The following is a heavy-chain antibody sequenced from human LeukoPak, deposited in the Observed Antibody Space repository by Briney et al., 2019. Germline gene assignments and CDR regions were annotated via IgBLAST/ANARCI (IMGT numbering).Heavy chain of an antibody. J-gene: IGHJ4*02. CDR1: GFTFCSYD. V-gene: IGHV3-23*01. D-gene: IGHD1-26*01. CDR2: ISGSGGST. CDR3: AKERGLSGSYPFDY. Sequence: GGSLRLSCAASGFTFCSYDMSWVRQAPGKGREWVSAISGSGGSTYYADSVKGRFTMSRDNSKNTLYLQMNSLRAEDTAVYYCAKERGLSGSYPFDYWGQGTLVTVSS.